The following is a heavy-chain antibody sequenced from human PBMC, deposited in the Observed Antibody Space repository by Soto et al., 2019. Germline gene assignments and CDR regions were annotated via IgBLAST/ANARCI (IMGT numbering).Heavy chain of an antibody. CDR2: ISSSSSYI. CDR1: GFTFSSYS. V-gene: IGHV3-21*01. Sequence: EVQLVESGGGLVKPGGSRRLSCAASGFTFSSYSMNWVRQAPGKGLEWVSSISSSSSYIYYADSVKGRFTISRDNAKNSLYLQMNSLRAEDTAVYYCAARGRVYGDYSDIWGQGTMVTVSS. CDR3: AARGRVYGDYSDI. D-gene: IGHD4-17*01. J-gene: IGHJ3*02.